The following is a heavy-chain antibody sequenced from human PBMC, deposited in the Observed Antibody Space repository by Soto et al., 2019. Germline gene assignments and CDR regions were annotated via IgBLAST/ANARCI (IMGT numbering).Heavy chain of an antibody. CDR1: GFTFSDHY. V-gene: IGHV3-72*01. Sequence: GGSRRLSCAASGFTFSDHYMDWVRQAPGKGLEWVGRTRDKANSYTTEYAASVKGRFSISRDDSKNSLYLQMSSLKTEDTAVYYCTKLAYCTSTTCRTFDYWGQGTLVTVSS. D-gene: IGHD2-2*01. CDR3: TKLAYCTSTTCRTFDY. CDR2: TRDKANSYTT. J-gene: IGHJ4*02.